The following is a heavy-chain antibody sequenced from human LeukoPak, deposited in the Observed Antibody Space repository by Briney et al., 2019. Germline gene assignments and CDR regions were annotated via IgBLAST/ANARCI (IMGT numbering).Heavy chain of an antibody. D-gene: IGHD3-16*02. J-gene: IGHJ4*02. CDR1: AFTFRTYS. Sequence: GGSLRLSCVASAFTFRTYSMHWVRQAPGKGLEWVSSISGSTSYIYYADSVRGRFTISRDNAKNSLYLQMNSLRAEDTAVYYCARGPDFVWGSYRPYFDYWGQGTLVTVSS. CDR3: ARGPDFVWGSYRPYFDY. CDR2: ISGSTSYI. V-gene: IGHV3-21*01.